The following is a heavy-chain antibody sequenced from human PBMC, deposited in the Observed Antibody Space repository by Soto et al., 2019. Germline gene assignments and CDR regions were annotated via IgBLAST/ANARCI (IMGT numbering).Heavy chain of an antibody. CDR3: ARGARATQGFFDY. CDR1: GGSFSGYY. V-gene: IGHV4-34*01. J-gene: IGHJ4*02. D-gene: IGHD3-3*01. CDR2: IYHSGST. Sequence: PSETLSLTCAVYGGSFSGYYWSWIRQPPGKGLEWIGYIYHSGSTYYNPSLKSRVTISVDRSKNQFSLKLSSVTAADTAVYYCARGARATQGFFDYWGQGTLVTVSS.